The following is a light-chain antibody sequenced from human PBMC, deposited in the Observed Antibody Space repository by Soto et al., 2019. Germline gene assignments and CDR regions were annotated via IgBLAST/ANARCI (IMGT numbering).Light chain of an antibody. Sequence: QSVLTQPASVSGSPGQSITISCTGTSSDVGSYKLVSWYQQHPGKAPKLMIYEGSKRPSGVSNRFSGSKSGNTASLTISGLQAEDEADYYCCSYAGSSTFYVLGTGTKVTVL. CDR1: SSDVGSYKL. CDR3: CSYAGSSTFYV. J-gene: IGLJ1*01. CDR2: EGS. V-gene: IGLV2-23*01.